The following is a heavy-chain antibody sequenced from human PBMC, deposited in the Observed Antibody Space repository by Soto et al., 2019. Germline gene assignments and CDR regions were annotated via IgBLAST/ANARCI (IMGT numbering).Heavy chain of an antibody. Sequence: GGSLRLSCAASGFTFSSYWMSWVRQAPGKGLEWVANIKQDGSEKYYVDSVKGRFTISRDNAKNSLYLQMNSLRAEDTAVYYCARDGPFSIVVVVAATPGYFDYWGQGTLVTVSS. J-gene: IGHJ4*02. V-gene: IGHV3-7*05. CDR3: ARDGPFSIVVVVAATPGYFDY. D-gene: IGHD2-15*01. CDR1: GFTFSSYW. CDR2: IKQDGSEK.